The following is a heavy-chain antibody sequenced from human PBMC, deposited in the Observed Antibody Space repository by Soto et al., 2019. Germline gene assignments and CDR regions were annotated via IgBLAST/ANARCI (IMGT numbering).Heavy chain of an antibody. CDR1: GYNFADDW. V-gene: IGHV5-10-1*03. CDR3: VRQGGWRYEDRGDS. Sequence: EVELVQSGAELKKPGESLTISCKASGYNFADDWINWVRQVPGKGLEWLGRIDPTDSYTNYGPSFEGHVTISADTSITTAFLQWSSLKAADTGMYYCVRQGGWRYEDRGDSWGQGTLVTVS. D-gene: IGHD2-15*01. CDR2: IDPTDSYT. J-gene: IGHJ5*01.